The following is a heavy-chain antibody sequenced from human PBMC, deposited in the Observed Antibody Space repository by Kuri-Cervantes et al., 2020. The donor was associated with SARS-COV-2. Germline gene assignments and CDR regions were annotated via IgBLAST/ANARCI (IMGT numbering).Heavy chain of an antibody. CDR2: IQYDGGNE. Sequence: GESLKISCAASGFTFSSYGMHWVRQPPGTGLEWVALIQYDGGNEYHADSVKGRSTISRDNSKNTLYLQMDSLRAEDTAVYYCAKGSDFPDYWGQGTLVTVSS. CDR1: GFTFSSYG. V-gene: IGHV3-30*02. CDR3: AKGSDFPDY. J-gene: IGHJ4*02. D-gene: IGHD3-3*01.